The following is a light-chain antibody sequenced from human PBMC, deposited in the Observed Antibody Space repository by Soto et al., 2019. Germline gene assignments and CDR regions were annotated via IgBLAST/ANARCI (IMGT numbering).Light chain of an antibody. V-gene: IGLV2-23*01. CDR3: SSYALGSTRV. CDR2: EDN. Sequence: QSVLTQPASVSGSPGQSITISCTGTSSDVGSYNLVSWYQQHPGKGPKLLIYEDNKRPSGVSNRFSVSKSGNTASLTISGLQAEDEADYYCSSYALGSTRVFGGGTKLTVL. CDR1: SSDVGSYNL. J-gene: IGLJ3*02.